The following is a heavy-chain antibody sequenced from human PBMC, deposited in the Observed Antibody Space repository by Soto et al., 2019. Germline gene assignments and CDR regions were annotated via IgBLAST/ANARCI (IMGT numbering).Heavy chain of an antibody. V-gene: IGHV3-33*01. D-gene: IGHD2-21*01. CDR1: GFTFSSYG. CDR3: ARDLFGDEDY. J-gene: IGHJ4*02. Sequence: QVQLVESGGGVVQPGRSLRLSCAASGFTFSSYGMHWVRQAPGKGLEWVAVIWYDGSNKHYADSVKGRFTISRDNSKNTLYVQMNSLRAEDTAVYYCARDLFGDEDYWGQGTLVTLSS. CDR2: IWYDGSNK.